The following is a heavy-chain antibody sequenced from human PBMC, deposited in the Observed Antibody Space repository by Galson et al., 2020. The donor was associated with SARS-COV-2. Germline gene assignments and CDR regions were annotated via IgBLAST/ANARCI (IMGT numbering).Heavy chain of an antibody. J-gene: IGHJ6*02. D-gene: IGHD6-6*01. Sequence: GGSLRLSCAASGFTFSSYEMNWVRQAPGKGLEWVSYISSSGSTIYYADSVKGRFTISRDNAKNSLYLQMNSLRAEDTAVYYCASIYPNLLAGRYYYYGMDVWGQGTTVTVSS. CDR3: ASIYPNLLAGRYYYYGMDV. CDR2: ISSSGSTI. CDR1: GFTFSSYE. V-gene: IGHV3-48*03.